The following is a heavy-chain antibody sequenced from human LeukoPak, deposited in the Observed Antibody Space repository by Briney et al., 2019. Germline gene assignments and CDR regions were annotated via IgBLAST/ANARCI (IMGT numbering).Heavy chain of an antibody. CDR2: IWYDGSNK. CDR1: GFTFSSYG. Sequence: PGGSLRLSCAASGFTFSSYGMHWVRQAPGKGLEWVAVIWYDGSNKYYADSVKGRFTISRDNSKNTLYLQMNSLRAEDTAVYYCATSGGDYSPFDYWGQGTLVTVSS. D-gene: IGHD4-17*01. V-gene: IGHV3-33*01. J-gene: IGHJ4*02. CDR3: ATSGGDYSPFDY.